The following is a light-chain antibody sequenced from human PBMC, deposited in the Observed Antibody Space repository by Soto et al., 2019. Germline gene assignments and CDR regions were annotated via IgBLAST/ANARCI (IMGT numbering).Light chain of an antibody. CDR1: QGIRND. V-gene: IGKV1-6*01. Sequence: AIQMTQSPSSLSASVGDRVTITCRASQGIRNDLGWYQQKPGKAPRLLIYSASSLQSGVPSRFSGSGSGTDFTLTISSLQPEDFATYYCLQDYNYPYTFGQGTKLEIK. CDR3: LQDYNYPYT. J-gene: IGKJ2*01. CDR2: SAS.